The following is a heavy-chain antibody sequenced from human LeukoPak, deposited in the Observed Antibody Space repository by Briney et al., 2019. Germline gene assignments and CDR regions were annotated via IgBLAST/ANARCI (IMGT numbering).Heavy chain of an antibody. D-gene: IGHD3-10*01. Sequence: PSETLSLTCTVSGGSIRNYYWSWIRQPAGKGLEWIGRIYSSGSTNYNPSLKSRVTMSVDTSKNQFSLRLTSVTAADTAVYYCARKYGSGPENQVNWFDPWGQGTLVTVSS. J-gene: IGHJ5*02. CDR3: ARKYGSGPENQVNWFDP. CDR1: GGSIRNYY. V-gene: IGHV4-4*07. CDR2: IYSSGST.